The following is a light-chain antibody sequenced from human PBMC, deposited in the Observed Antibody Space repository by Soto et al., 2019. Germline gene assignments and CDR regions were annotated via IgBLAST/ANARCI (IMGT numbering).Light chain of an antibody. J-gene: IGLJ2*01. CDR3: SSYTTSNTLV. Sequence: QSALTQPASVSGSPGQSITISCTGTSGDIGGYNYVSWYQQHPGKAPKLMIYDVSDRPSGVSNRFSGSKSGNTASLTISGLRSEDEADYYCSSYTTSNTLVFGGGTKLTFL. CDR1: SGDIGGYNY. CDR2: DVS. V-gene: IGLV2-14*01.